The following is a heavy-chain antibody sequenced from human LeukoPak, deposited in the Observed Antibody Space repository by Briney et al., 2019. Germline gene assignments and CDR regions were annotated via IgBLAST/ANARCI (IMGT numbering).Heavy chain of an antibody. J-gene: IGHJ4*02. CDR1: GYTFTSYY. D-gene: IGHD3-22*01. Sequence: GASVKVSCKASGYTFTSYYMHWVRQAPGQGLEWMGIINPSSGSTSYAQKFQGRVTMTRDTSTSTVYMELSSLRSEDTAVYYCARDFWSSGYYSYFDYWGQGTLVTVSS. V-gene: IGHV1-46*01. CDR3: ARDFWSSGYYSYFDY. CDR2: INPSSGST.